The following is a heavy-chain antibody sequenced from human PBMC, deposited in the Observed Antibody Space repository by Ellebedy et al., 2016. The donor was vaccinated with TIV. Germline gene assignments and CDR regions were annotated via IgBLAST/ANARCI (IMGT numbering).Heavy chain of an antibody. CDR2: INHSGST. Sequence: SETLSLTCAVYGGAFSGYYWSWIRQPPGKGLEWIGEINHSGSTNYNPSLKSRVTISVDTSKNQFSLKLSSVTAADTAVYYCARGLGVTLPYYYYGMDVWGQGTTVTVSS. J-gene: IGHJ6*02. CDR1: GGAFSGYY. V-gene: IGHV4-34*01. D-gene: IGHD4-23*01. CDR3: ARGLGVTLPYYYYGMDV.